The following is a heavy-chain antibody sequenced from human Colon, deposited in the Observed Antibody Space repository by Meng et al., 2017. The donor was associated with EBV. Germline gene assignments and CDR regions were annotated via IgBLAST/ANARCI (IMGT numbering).Heavy chain of an antibody. J-gene: IGHJ5*02. V-gene: IGHV4-61*01. CDR3: ARVSGRSFDP. CDR1: GDSVATGRYY. Sequence: HVKQQGSGPGIVKPSETLSLTCTVSGDSVATGRYYWSWIRQPPGKGLEWIAYIYYIGGTNYNPSLKSRLTISLDTSKNQFSLSLRSVTAADTAVYYCARVSGRSFDPWGQGTLVTVSS. CDR2: IYYIGGT. D-gene: IGHD3-10*01.